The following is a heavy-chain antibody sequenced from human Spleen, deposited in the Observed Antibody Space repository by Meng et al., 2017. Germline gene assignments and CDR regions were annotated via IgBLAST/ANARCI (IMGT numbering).Heavy chain of an antibody. V-gene: IGHV4-34*01. CDR2: INHSGST. Sequence: QVSLQRGGAGLVNPAETLSLTCVVSGGSFSDYYWSWIRQPPGKGLEWIGEINHSGSTNYNPSLESRATISVDTSQNNLSLKLSSVTAADSAVYYCARGPTTMAHDFDYWGQGTLVTVSS. CDR1: GGSFSDYY. J-gene: IGHJ4*02. CDR3: ARGPTTMAHDFDY. D-gene: IGHD4-11*01.